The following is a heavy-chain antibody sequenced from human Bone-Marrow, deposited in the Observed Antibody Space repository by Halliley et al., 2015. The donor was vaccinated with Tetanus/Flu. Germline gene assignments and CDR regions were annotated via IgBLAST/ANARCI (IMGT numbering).Heavy chain of an antibody. CDR2: IIGGTT. Sequence: IIGGTTYYADSVRGRFTISRDNAENSLFLEMNSLRVEDTAMYYCAREYITSKGPMKADAFDMWGQGTMVTVS. J-gene: IGHJ3*02. V-gene: IGHV3-11*01. CDR3: AREYITSKGPMKADAFDM. D-gene: IGHD3-10*01.